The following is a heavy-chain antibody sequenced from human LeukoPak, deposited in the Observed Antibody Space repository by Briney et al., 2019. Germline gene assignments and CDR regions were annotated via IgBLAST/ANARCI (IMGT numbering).Heavy chain of an antibody. CDR3: ARFSSGWSGAFDI. V-gene: IGHV3-33*01. Sequence: GGSLRLSCAASGFTFSSYGMHWVRQAPGKGLEWVAVIWYDGSNKYYADSVKGRFTISRDNAKNSLYLQMNSLRAEDTAVYYCARFSSGWSGAFDIWGQGTMVTVSS. J-gene: IGHJ3*02. CDR2: IWYDGSNK. D-gene: IGHD6-19*01. CDR1: GFTFSSYG.